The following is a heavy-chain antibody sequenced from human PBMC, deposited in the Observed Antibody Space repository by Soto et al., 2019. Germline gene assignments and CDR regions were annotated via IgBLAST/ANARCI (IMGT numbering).Heavy chain of an antibody. CDR1: GFTFSNYA. J-gene: IGHJ4*02. Sequence: EVQLLESGGGLVQPGGSLRLSCAASGFTFSNYAVTWVRQAPGKGLEWVSTISGSGGSTYYPDSVKARFTISRDNSKNTLYLQMNRLRADDTAVYYCAKDQGSSWYEIDYWGQGTLVTVSS. CDR2: ISGSGGST. D-gene: IGHD6-13*01. V-gene: IGHV3-23*01. CDR3: AKDQGSSWYEIDY.